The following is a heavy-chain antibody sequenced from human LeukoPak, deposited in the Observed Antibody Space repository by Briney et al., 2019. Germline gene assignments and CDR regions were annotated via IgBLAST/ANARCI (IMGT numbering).Heavy chain of an antibody. D-gene: IGHD3-22*01. CDR1: GFTFDDYA. J-gene: IGHJ6*02. V-gene: IGHV3-9*01. Sequence: GRSLRLSCAASGFTFDDYAMHWVRQAPGKGLEWVSGISWNSGSIGYADSVKGRFTISRDNAKNTLYLQMNSLRAEDTAVYYCARDADYYDSSGYYNYYYYYGMDVWGQGTTVTVSS. CDR3: ARDADYYDSSGYYNYYYYYGMDV. CDR2: ISWNSGSI.